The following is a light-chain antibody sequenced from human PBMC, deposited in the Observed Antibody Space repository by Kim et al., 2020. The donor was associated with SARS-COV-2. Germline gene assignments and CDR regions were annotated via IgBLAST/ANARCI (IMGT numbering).Light chain of an antibody. CDR2: DVS. Sequence: QSITLSCTGTSSDVGGYNHVSWYQQHPGKAPKLMIYDVSNRPSGVSNRFSGSKSGNTASLTISGLQAEDEADYYCSSYTSSSTRVFGGGTQLTVL. CDR1: SSDVGGYNH. CDR3: SSYTSSSTRV. J-gene: IGLJ3*02. V-gene: IGLV2-14*03.